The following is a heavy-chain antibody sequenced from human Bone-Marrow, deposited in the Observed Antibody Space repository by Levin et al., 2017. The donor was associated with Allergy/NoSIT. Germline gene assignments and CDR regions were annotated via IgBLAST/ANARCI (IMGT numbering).Heavy chain of an antibody. CDR3: ARGYCSSTSCYEVPYFDY. CDR1: GYTFTSYY. CDR2: INPSGGST. D-gene: IGHD2-2*01. Sequence: PQASVKVSCKASGYTFTSYYMHWVRQAPGQGLEWMGIINPSGGSTSYAQKFQGRVTMTRDTSTSTVYMELSSLRSEDTAVYYCARGYCSSTSCYEVPYFDYWGQGTLVTVSS. J-gene: IGHJ4*02. V-gene: IGHV1-46*01.